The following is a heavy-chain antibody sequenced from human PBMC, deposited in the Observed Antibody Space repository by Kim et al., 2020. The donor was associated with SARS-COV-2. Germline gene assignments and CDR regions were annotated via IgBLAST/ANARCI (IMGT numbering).Heavy chain of an antibody. J-gene: IGHJ6*02. V-gene: IGHV1-8*01. Sequence: NSGNTGYAQKFQGRLTVTRNTSTSTAYMELSSLRSDDTAVYYCARGYAMDVWGQGTTVTVSS. CDR2: NSGNT. CDR3: ARGYAMDV.